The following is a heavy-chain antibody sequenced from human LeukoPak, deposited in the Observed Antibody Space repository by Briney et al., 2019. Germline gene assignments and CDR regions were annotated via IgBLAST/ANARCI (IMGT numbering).Heavy chain of an antibody. D-gene: IGHD5-18*01. CDR2: IYHSGST. Sequence: SETLSLTCAVSGYSISSGYYWGWIRQPPGKGLEWIGSIYHSGSTYYNPSLKSRVTISVDTSKNQFSLKLSSVTAADEAVYSCAGHGFLDKAIVALDYWGQGNLVTVSS. CDR3: AGHGFLDKAIVALDY. V-gene: IGHV4-38-2*01. J-gene: IGHJ4*02. CDR1: GYSISSGYY.